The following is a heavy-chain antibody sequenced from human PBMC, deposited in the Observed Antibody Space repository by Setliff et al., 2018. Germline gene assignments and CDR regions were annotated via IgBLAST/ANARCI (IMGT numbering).Heavy chain of an antibody. CDR3: ARGVTVAVTHLDY. Sequence: GGSLRLSCEASGFPFGTYWMYWIRQAPGKGPVWVALLSPDATYSTYADSVKGRFTTSRDNAKNTLYLQMNSLRAEDTAVYYCARGVTVAVTHLDYWGQGALVTVSS. J-gene: IGHJ4*02. CDR2: LSPDATYS. V-gene: IGHV3-74*01. CDR1: GFPFGTYW. D-gene: IGHD6-19*01.